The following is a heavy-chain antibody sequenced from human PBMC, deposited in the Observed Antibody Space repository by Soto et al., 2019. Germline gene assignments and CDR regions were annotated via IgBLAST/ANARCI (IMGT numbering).Heavy chain of an antibody. CDR3: ARGQGYYHGSGYYDVLYYFAY. Sequence: QVQLVQSGAEVQKPGSSVKVSCKASGGTFSSYGISWVRQAPGQGLEWMGGIIPIFGTANYPQKFQGRVTSTADESTRTAYMELSSLRSDDTAVYYCARGQGYYHGSGYYDVLYYFAYWGQGTLVTVSS. CDR2: IIPIFGTA. D-gene: IGHD3-22*01. J-gene: IGHJ4*02. CDR1: GGTFSSYG. V-gene: IGHV1-69*01.